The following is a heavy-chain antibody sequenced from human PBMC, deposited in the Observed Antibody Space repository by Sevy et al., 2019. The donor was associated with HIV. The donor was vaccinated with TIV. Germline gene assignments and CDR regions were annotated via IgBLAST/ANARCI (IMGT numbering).Heavy chain of an antibody. V-gene: IGHV3-7*03. Sequence: LSLTCAASGFTFSSYWMSWVRQAPGKGLEWVANIKQDGSEKYYVDSVKGRFTISRDNAKNSLYLQMNSLRAEDTAVYYCARDQGVATYHYYYYYGMDVWGQGTTVTVSS. J-gene: IGHJ6*02. CDR3: ARDQGVATYHYYYYYGMDV. CDR2: IKQDGSEK. D-gene: IGHD5-12*01. CDR1: GFTFSSYW.